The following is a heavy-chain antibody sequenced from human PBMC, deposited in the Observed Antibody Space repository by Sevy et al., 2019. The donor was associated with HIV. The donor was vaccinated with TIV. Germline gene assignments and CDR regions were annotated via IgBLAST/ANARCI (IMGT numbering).Heavy chain of an antibody. CDR1: GGSISSSSYY. J-gene: IGHJ4*02. V-gene: IGHV4-39*01. Sequence: SETLSLTCTVSGGSISSSSYYWGWIRQPPGKGLEWIGSIYYSGSTYYNPSLKSRVTISVDTSKNQFSLKLSSVTAADTAVSYCASPFDYDYVWGSYRYDYWGQGTLVTVSS. D-gene: IGHD3-16*02. CDR2: IYYSGST. CDR3: ASPFDYDYVWGSYRYDY.